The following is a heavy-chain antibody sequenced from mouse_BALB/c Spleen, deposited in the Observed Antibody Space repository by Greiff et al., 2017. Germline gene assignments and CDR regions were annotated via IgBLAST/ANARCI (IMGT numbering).Heavy chain of an antibody. D-gene: IGHD1-1*01. CDR3: ALITTGDAMDY. CDR1: GYSFTDYW. J-gene: IGHJ4*01. V-gene: IGHV1-69*01. CDR2: IDTSDSYT. Sequence: QVQLQQSGAELVMPGASVKMSCKASGYSFTDYWMHWVKQRPGQGLEWIGAIDTSDSYTSYNQKFKGKATLTVDESSSTAYMQLSSLTSEDSAGYYCALITTGDAMDYWGQGTSVTVSS.